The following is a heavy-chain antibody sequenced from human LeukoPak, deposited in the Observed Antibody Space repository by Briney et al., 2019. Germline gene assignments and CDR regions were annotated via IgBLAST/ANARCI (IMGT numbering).Heavy chain of an antibody. D-gene: IGHD3-22*01. CDR3: ARDVGYYDSSGD. V-gene: IGHV4-39*07. CDR2: IYYSGST. Sequence: SETLSLTCTVSGGSISSSSYYWGWIRQPPGKGLEWIGSIYYSGSTYYNPSLKSRVTISVDTSKNQLSLKLSSVTAADTAVYYCARDVGYYDSSGDWGQGTLVTVSS. CDR1: GGSISSSSYY. J-gene: IGHJ4*02.